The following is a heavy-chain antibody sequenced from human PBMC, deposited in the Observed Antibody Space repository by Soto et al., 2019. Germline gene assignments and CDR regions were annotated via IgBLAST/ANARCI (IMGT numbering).Heavy chain of an antibody. V-gene: IGHV3-30*18. Sequence: GGSLRLSCAASGFTFSSYGMHWVRQAPGKGLEWVAVISYDGSNKYYADSVKGRFTISRDNSKNTLYLQMNSLRAEDTAVYYCAKARVVTYYYYYGMDVWGQGTTVTVSS. CDR3: AKARVVTYYYYYGMDV. CDR2: ISYDGSNK. CDR1: GFTFSSYG. J-gene: IGHJ6*02. D-gene: IGHD3-3*01.